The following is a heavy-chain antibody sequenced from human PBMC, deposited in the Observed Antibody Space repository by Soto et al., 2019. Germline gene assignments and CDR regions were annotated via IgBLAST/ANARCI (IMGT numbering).Heavy chain of an antibody. CDR2: IIPIFGTA. CDR1: GGTFSSYA. Sequence: QLQLVQSGAEVKKPGSSVKVSCKASGGTFSSYAISWVRQAPGQGLEWMGGIIPIFGTANYAQKFQGRVTIPEDESTSTAYIELSSLISEDTAVYYCARVRRTGTTLWGYGMDVWGQGPTVTVSS. D-gene: IGHD1-7*01. J-gene: IGHJ6*01. V-gene: IGHV1-69*01. CDR3: ARVRRTGTTLWGYGMDV.